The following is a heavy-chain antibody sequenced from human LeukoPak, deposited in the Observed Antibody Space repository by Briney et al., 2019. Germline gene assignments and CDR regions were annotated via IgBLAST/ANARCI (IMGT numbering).Heavy chain of an antibody. V-gene: IGHV4-4*02. CDR1: GGSIDITNY. CDR3: TRENRPFCPFAF. D-gene: IGHD2/OR15-2a*01. Sequence: PSETLSLTCGVSGGSIDITNYWSWVRQAPGRGLEWIGEISHDVTTNYDSSLRSRVAMSFDRANNQFSLSLTSVTAADTAVYYCTRENRPFCPFAFWGQGVLVTVSS. CDR2: ISHDVTT. J-gene: IGHJ4*02.